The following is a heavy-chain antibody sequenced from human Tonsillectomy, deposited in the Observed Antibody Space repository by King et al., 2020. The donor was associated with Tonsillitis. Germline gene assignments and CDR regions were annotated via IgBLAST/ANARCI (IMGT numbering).Heavy chain of an antibody. CDR3: ARPDYYDSSGDRMDWYFDL. J-gene: IGHJ2*01. CDR1: GGSISSSSYY. V-gene: IGHV4-39*01. D-gene: IGHD3-22*01. CDR2: IYYSGST. Sequence: MQLQESGPGLVKPSETLSLTCTVSGGSISSSSYYWGWIRQPPGKGLEWIGSIYYSGSTYYNPSLKSRVTISVDTSKNQFSLKLRSVTAADTAVYYCARPDYYDSSGDRMDWYFDLWGRGTLVTVSS.